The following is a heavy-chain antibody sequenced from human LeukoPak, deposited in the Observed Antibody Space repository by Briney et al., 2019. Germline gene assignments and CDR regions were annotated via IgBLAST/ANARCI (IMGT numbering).Heavy chain of an antibody. CDR3: ASQYSSGYYYYFDY. Sequence: SETLSLTCAVYGGSFSGYYWSWIRQPPGKGLEWIGEINHSGSTNYNPSLKSRVTISVDKSKNQFSLKLSSVTAADTAVYYCASQYSSGYYYYFDYWGQGTLVTVSS. J-gene: IGHJ4*02. V-gene: IGHV4-34*01. CDR2: INHSGST. CDR1: GGSFSGYY. D-gene: IGHD3-22*01.